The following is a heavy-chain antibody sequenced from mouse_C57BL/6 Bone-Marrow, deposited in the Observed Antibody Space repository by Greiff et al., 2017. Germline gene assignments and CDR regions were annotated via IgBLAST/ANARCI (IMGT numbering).Heavy chain of an antibody. D-gene: IGHD2-5*01. Sequence: QVQLQQPGAELVRPGTSVKLSCKASGYTFTSYWMHWVKQRPGQGLEWIGVIDPSDSYTNYNQKFKGKATLTVDTSSSTAYMQLSSLTSEDSAVYYCAAQYYSNYYWYFDVWGTGTTVTVSS. CDR2: IDPSDSYT. CDR3: AAQYYSNYYWYFDV. V-gene: IGHV1-59*01. J-gene: IGHJ1*03. CDR1: GYTFTSYW.